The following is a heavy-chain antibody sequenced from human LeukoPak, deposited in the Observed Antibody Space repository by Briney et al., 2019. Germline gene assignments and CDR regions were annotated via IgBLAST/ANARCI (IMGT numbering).Heavy chain of an antibody. Sequence: PGGSLRLSCAASGFTFSSYSMNWVRQAPGKGLEWVSSISSSSSYIYYADSVKGRFTIPRDNAKNSLYLQMNSLRAEDTAVYYCASLGYSSSWPKFDPWGQGTLVTVSS. J-gene: IGHJ5*02. CDR1: GFTFSSYS. CDR3: ASLGYSSSWPKFDP. CDR2: ISSSSSYI. D-gene: IGHD6-13*01. V-gene: IGHV3-21*01.